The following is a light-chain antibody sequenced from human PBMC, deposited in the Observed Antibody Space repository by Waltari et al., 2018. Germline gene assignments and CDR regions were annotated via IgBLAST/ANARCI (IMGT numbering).Light chain of an antibody. J-gene: IGKJ1*01. CDR1: QSLVHSDGNTY. V-gene: IGKV2-30*02. CDR3: MQGTEWPRT. CDR2: KVS. Sequence: DVVMTQSPLSLPVTLGQSASISCRSSQSLVHSDGNTYLSWFQQRPGQSPRRLIYKVSKRGCGGPDRFSGSGSGTDFTLKISRVGAADVGVYYCMQGTEWPRTFGQGTKVQIK.